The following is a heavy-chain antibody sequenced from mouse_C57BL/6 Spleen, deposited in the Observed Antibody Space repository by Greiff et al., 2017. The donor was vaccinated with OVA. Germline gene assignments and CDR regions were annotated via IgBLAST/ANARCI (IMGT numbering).Heavy chain of an antibody. Sequence: EVMLVESGGGLVKPGGSLKLSCAASGFTFSDYGMHWVRQAPEKGLEWVAYISSGSSTIYYADTVKGRFTISRDNAKNTLFLQMTSLRSEDTAMYYCERFGGDYSGYFDYWGQGTTLTVSS. CDR1: GFTFSDYG. CDR3: ERFGGDYSGYFDY. D-gene: IGHD2-4*01. CDR2: ISSGSSTI. J-gene: IGHJ2*01. V-gene: IGHV5-17*01.